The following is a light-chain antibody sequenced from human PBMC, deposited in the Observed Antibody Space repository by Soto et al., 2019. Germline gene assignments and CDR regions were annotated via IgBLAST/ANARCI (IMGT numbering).Light chain of an antibody. CDR3: YSAADNNLVL. Sequence: SYELTQPSSVSVSPGQTARITCSGDVLAKKYARWFQQKPGQAPVLVIYKDIERPSGIPERFSGSSSGTTVTLTISGAQVEDEADYYCYSAADNNLVLFGGGTKLTVL. CDR2: KDI. V-gene: IGLV3-27*01. J-gene: IGLJ2*01. CDR1: VLAKKY.